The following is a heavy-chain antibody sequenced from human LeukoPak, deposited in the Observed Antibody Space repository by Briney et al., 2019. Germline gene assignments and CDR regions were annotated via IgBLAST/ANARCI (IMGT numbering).Heavy chain of an antibody. V-gene: IGHV3-30*02. J-gene: IGHJ4*02. CDR1: GFTFGSXX. CDR2: XGYDGTKK. CDR3: AKDQQRFLEWSPFDY. D-gene: IGHD3-3*01. Sequence: SGFTFGSXXXXXVRQXPGKGXXXXXXXGYDGTKKYYTDSVKGRFTISRDNSKNTLSLQMNSLRGEDTAVYYCAKDQQRFLEWSPFDYWGQGTLVTVSS.